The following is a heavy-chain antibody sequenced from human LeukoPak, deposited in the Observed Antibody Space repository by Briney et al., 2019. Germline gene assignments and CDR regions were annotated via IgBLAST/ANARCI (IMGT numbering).Heavy chain of an antibody. V-gene: IGHV1-8*01. CDR3: ARESERNDGWFDP. CDR2: VSPKTGRT. Sequence: GASVLVSCKASGYTFRIHDINWVRQAPGQGLEWMGWVSPKTGRTGYAQKFQGRVHMTTNASLSTAYMELSSLRSDDTAVYFCARESERNDGWFDPWGQGTLVTVSS. D-gene: IGHD1-1*01. CDR1: GYTFRIHD. J-gene: IGHJ5*02.